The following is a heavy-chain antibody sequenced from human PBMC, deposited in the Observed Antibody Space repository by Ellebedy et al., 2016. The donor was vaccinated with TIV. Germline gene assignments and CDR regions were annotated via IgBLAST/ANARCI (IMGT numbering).Heavy chain of an antibody. D-gene: IGHD3-3*01. CDR2: ISSSSSYI. CDR1: GFTFSSYS. J-gene: IGHJ6*03. Sequence: GESLKISXAASGFTFSSYSMNWVRQAPGKGLEWVSSISSSSSYIYYADSVKGRFTISRDNAKNSLYLQMNSLRAEDTAVYYCARDDLRYYDFWSGYRTDYYYYMDVWGKGTTVTVSS. CDR3: ARDDLRYYDFWSGYRTDYYYYMDV. V-gene: IGHV3-21*01.